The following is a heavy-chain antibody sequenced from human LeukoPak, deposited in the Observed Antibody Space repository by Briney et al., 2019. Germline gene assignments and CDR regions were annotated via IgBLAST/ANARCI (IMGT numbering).Heavy chain of an antibody. V-gene: IGHV3-30*18. J-gene: IGHJ4*02. Sequence: GRSLRLSCAASGFTFSTYGMHWVRQAPGKGLEWVALISYDGGKKYYAASVKGRFAVSRDNSKNTLYLQMNSLRAEDTAMYYCAKDHDGLGYWGQGALVTVSS. D-gene: IGHD1-1*01. CDR2: ISYDGGKK. CDR3: AKDHDGLGY. CDR1: GFTFSTYG.